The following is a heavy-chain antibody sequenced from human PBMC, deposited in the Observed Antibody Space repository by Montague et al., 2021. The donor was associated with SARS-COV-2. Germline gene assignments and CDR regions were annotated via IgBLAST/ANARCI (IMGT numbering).Heavy chain of an antibody. D-gene: IGHD3-9*01. Sequence: SETLSLTCAVYGGSLTNHYWTWVRQPPGNGLEWVGEVNQSGRTTXXNPXRGSRVTISVDRSDNQVSLTLESVTAADTAVYHCARVPLHFDGFDYWGQGSLVTVSS. J-gene: IGHJ4*02. CDR1: GGSLTNHY. CDR3: ARVPLHFDGFDY. V-gene: IGHV4-34*01. CDR2: VNQSGRT.